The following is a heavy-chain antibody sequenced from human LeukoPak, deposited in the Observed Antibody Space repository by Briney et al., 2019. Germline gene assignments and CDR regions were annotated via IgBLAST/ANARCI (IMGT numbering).Heavy chain of an antibody. J-gene: IGHJ3*02. D-gene: IGHD1-26*01. Sequence: ASVKVSCKASGYTFTSYGISWVRQAPGQGREWMGWISAYNGNTNYAQKLQGRVTMTTDTSTSTAYMELRSLRSDDTAVYYCARIKIVGGSSDAFDIWGQGTMVTVSS. V-gene: IGHV1-18*01. CDR1: GYTFTSYG. CDR2: ISAYNGNT. CDR3: ARIKIVGGSSDAFDI.